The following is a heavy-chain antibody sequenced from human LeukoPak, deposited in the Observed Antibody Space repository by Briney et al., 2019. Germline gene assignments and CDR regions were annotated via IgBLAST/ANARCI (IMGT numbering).Heavy chain of an antibody. CDR1: GFTFSDYA. V-gene: IGHV3-23*03. CDR3: AKNEGWGLPSYYFDY. D-gene: IGHD2-21*02. J-gene: IGHJ4*01. Sequence: AQPGASLRLSCAASGFTFSDYAMSWVRQAPGKGLEWVSLIHKHGGDPSYADSVKGRFTVSRENSKNTLWLQMNSLRADDTAVYYCAKNEGWGLPSYYFDYWGHGTLITVSS. CDR2: IHKHGGDP.